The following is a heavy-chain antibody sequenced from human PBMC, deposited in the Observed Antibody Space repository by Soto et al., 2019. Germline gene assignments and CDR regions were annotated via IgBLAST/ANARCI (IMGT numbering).Heavy chain of an antibody. J-gene: IGHJ6*02. Sequence: QPGGSLRLSCAASGFTFGSHVMHWVRQAPGKGLEWVVVISYDGSKEYYADSVNGRFTISRDNSKNTLHLQMNSLRGEDTAVYYCARPREIYYSYSGMDAWGQGTTVTVSS. CDR3: ARPREIYYSYSGMDA. V-gene: IGHV3-30-3*01. D-gene: IGHD1-26*01. CDR2: ISYDGSKE. CDR1: GFTFGSHV.